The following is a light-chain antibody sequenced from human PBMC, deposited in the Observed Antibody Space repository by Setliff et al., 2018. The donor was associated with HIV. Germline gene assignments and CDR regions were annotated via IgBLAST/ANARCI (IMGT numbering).Light chain of an antibody. Sequence: QSALTQPASVSGSPGQSITISCTGSNNDIGDYNYVSWYQQHPVNTPKLIIYDVTNRPSGVSDRFSASKSGNTASLTISGLQADDEADYYCSSWTGSSTLMFGTGTKVT. CDR3: SSWTGSSTLM. J-gene: IGLJ1*01. CDR2: DVT. V-gene: IGLV2-14*03. CDR1: NNDIGDYNY.